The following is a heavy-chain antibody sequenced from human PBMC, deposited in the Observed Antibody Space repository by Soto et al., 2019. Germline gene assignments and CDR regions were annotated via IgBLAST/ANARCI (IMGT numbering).Heavy chain of an antibody. CDR1: GFTFSSYS. J-gene: IGHJ4*02. CDR2: ISSSSNTI. D-gene: IGHD2-21*01. Sequence: PGGSLRLSCAASGFTFSSYSMNWVRKAPGKGLEWLSYISSSSNTIFYADSVKGRFTISRDSANSSLYLQLNSLRDDDTAVYFCGRGLGWRRGPFDFWGQGTPVTVSS. V-gene: IGHV3-48*02. CDR3: GRGLGWRRGPFDF.